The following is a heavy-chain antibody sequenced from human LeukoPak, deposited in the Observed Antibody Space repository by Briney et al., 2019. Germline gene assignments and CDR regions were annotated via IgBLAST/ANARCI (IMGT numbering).Heavy chain of an antibody. CDR3: AKVDCGGDCEGSYFDY. J-gene: IGHJ4*02. CDR1: GFTFSSYA. V-gene: IGHV3-30-3*01. Sequence: GGSLRLSCAASGFTFSSYAMHWVRQAPGKGLEWVAVISYDGSNKYYADSVKGRFTISRDNSKNTLYLQMNSLKSEDTAVYYCAKVDCGGDCEGSYFDYWGQGTLVTVSS. CDR2: ISYDGSNK. D-gene: IGHD2-21*02.